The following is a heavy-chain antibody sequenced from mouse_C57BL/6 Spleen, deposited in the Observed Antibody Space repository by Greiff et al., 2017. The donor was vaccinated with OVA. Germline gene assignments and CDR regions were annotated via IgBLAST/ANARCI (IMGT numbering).Heavy chain of an antibody. CDR3: ARAITTRGYAMDY. J-gene: IGHJ4*01. D-gene: IGHD1-1*01. CDR1: GYTFTSYW. Sequence: QVQLQQSGTELVKPGASVKLSCKASGYTFTSYWMHWVKQRPGQGLEWIGNINPSNGGTNYNEKFKSKATLTVDKSSSTAYMQLSSLTSEDSAVYYCARAITTRGYAMDYWGQGTSVTVSS. V-gene: IGHV1-53*01. CDR2: INPSNGGT.